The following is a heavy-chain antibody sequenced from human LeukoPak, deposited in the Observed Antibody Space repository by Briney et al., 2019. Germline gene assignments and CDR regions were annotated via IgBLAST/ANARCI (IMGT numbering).Heavy chain of an antibody. CDR1: GYTFTGYY. CDR2: INPNSGGT. V-gene: IGHV1-2*02. D-gene: IGHD5-24*01. J-gene: IGHJ4*02. CDR3: ARDGMATIGQAHFDY. Sequence: ASVKVSCKASGYTFTGYYMHWVRQAPGQGLEWMGWINPNSGGTNYAQKFQGRVTMTRDTSISTAYMELSRLRSDDTAVYYCARDGMATIGQAHFDYWGQGTLVTVSS.